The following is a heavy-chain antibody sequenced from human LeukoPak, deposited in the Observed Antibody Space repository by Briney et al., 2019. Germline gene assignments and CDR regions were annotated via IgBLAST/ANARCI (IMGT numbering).Heavy chain of an antibody. Sequence: GGSLRLSCAASGFTFSSYWMSWVRQAPGKGLEWVANIKQGGSEKYYVDSVKGRFTISRDNAKNSLYLQMNSLRAEDTAVYYCAKDRPNYYESNGHYYRRDGDYWGQGTLVTVS. CDR1: GFTFSSYW. J-gene: IGHJ4*02. D-gene: IGHD3-22*01. V-gene: IGHV3-7*04. CDR3: AKDRPNYYESNGHYYRRDGDY. CDR2: IKQGGSEK.